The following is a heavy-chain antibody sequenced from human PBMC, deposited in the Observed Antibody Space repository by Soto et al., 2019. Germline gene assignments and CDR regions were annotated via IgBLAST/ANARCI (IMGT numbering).Heavy chain of an antibody. CDR2: ISASGGRP. D-gene: IGHD3-3*01. V-gene: IGHV3-23*01. CDR1: GFTFRSYT. Sequence: GALRLSCAASGFTFRSYTMSWVRQAPGKGLEWISSISASGGRPSYADSVQGRFIISRDNPMNTVYLQMSSLRAEDTAVYYCAKDLGELRFLEWLSPFDYWGQGTLVTVSS. CDR3: AKDLGELRFLEWLSPFDY. J-gene: IGHJ4*02.